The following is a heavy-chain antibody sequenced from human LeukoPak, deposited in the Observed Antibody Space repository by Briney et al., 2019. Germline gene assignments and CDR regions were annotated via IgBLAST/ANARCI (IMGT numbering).Heavy chain of an antibody. D-gene: IGHD3-22*01. CDR1: GFTFSSYS. V-gene: IGHV3-21*01. J-gene: IGHJ4*02. CDR3: ARDDSHGYHFFDS. CDR2: ISGSGEFI. Sequence: GGSLRLSCAASGFTFSSYSMNWIRQAPGKGLEWVSSISGSGEFIYYGDSVKGRVTISRDNGKNSLYLQMNSVRPEDMAVYYCARDDSHGYHFFDSWGRGTLVTASS.